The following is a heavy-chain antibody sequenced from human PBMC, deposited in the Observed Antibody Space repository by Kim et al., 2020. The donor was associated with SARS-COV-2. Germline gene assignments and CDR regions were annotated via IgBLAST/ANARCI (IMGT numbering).Heavy chain of an antibody. D-gene: IGHD3-22*01. CDR3: ARQDSGYYLYWYFDL. V-gene: IGHV4-39*01. Sequence: SETLSLTCTVSGGSISSSSYYWGWIRQPPGKGLEWIGSIYYSGSTYYNPSLKSRVTISVDTSKNQFSLKLSSVTAADTAVYYCARQDSGYYLYWYFDLWGRGTLVTVSS. J-gene: IGHJ2*01. CDR2: IYYSGST. CDR1: GGSISSSSYY.